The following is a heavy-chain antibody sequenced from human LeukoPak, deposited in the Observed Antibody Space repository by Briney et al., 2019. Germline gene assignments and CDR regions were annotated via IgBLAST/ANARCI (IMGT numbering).Heavy chain of an antibody. CDR2: IYYSGST. V-gene: IGHV4-39*01. D-gene: IGHD6-6*01. CDR3: AIKVSTSGNWFDP. CDR1: GGSLSSTNYY. Sequence: SETLSLTCTVSGGSLSSTNYYWGWIRQPPGKGLEWIGSIYYSGSTYSNPSLKSRVTISVDTSKNQFSLKLSSMTAADTAVYYCAIKVSTSGNWFDPWGQGTPVTVSS. J-gene: IGHJ5*02.